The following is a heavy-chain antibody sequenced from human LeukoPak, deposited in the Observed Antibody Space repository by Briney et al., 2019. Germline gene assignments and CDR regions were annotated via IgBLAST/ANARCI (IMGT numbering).Heavy chain of an antibody. CDR2: IYPGDSDT. CDR3: ARSLIQRNYFDY. V-gene: IGHV5-51*01. D-gene: IGHD2-21*01. Sequence: GESLKISCKGSGCSFTSYWIGWVRQVPGKGLEWMGIIYPGDSDTRYSPSFQGQVTISADKSISTAYLQWSSLKTSDTAMYYCARSLIQRNYFDYWGQGTLLTVSS. J-gene: IGHJ4*02. CDR1: GCSFTSYW.